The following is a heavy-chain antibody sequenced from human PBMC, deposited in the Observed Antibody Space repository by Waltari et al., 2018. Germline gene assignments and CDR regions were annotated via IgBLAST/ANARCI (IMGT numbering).Heavy chain of an antibody. V-gene: IGHV4-39*01. J-gene: IGHJ4*02. CDR3: ARMVLAVFDY. Sequence: QLQLQESGPGLVKPSETLSLTCTVSGGSISSSSYYWCWIRQPPGKGLEWIGSIYYSGSTYYNPSLKSRVTISVDTSKNQFSLKLSSVTAADTAVYYCARMVLAVFDYWGQGTLVTVSS. CDR1: GGSISSSSYY. CDR2: IYYSGST. D-gene: IGHD3-9*01.